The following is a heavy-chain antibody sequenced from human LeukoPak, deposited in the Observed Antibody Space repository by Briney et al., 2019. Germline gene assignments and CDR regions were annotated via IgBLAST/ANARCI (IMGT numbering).Heavy chain of an antibody. V-gene: IGHV4-34*09. Sequence: SETLSLTCAVYGGSFSGYYWSWIRQPPGKGLEWIGYIYYSGSTYYNPSLKSRVTISVDTSKNQFSLKLSSVTAADTAVYYCARDRHNWNGIDPWGQGTLVTVSS. J-gene: IGHJ5*02. D-gene: IGHD1-20*01. CDR2: IYYSGST. CDR1: GGSFSGYY. CDR3: ARDRHNWNGIDP.